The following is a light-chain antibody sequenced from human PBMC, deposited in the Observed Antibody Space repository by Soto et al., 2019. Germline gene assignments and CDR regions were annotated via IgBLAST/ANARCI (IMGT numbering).Light chain of an antibody. J-gene: IGKJ1*01. CDR2: GAS. V-gene: IGKV1-12*01. Sequence: DIQMTQSPSSVSAAVGDRVTITCRASQGITSWLAWYQQKPGKAPKLLIYGASSLASGVPSRFSGSGSGTEFTLAISNLQPEDLASYYCQQANSFPPWTFGQGTKVEI. CDR1: QGITSW. CDR3: QQANSFPPWT.